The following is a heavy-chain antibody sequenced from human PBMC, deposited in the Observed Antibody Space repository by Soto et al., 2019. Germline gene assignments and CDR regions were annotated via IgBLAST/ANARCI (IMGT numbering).Heavy chain of an antibody. D-gene: IGHD5-18*01. CDR3: AIPFDTAMVTTSFDY. J-gene: IGHJ4*02. CDR1: GGTFSSYA. V-gene: IGHV1-69*13. CDR2: IIPIFGTA. Sequence: SVKVSCKASGGTFSSYAISWVRQAPGQGLEWMGGIIPIFGTANYAQKFQGRVTITADESTSTAYMELSSLRSEDTAVYHCAIPFDTAMVTTSFDYWGQGTLVTVSS.